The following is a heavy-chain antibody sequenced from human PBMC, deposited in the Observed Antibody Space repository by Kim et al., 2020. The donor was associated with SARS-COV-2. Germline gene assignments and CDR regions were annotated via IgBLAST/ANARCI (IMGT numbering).Heavy chain of an antibody. D-gene: IGHD6-25*01. J-gene: IGHJ6*02. CDR1: GGSISSSNW. V-gene: IGHV4-4*02. CDR2: IYDSGST. Sequence: SESLSLTCAVSGGSISSSNWWSWLRQPPGKGLEWIGEIYDSGSTNYNPSLKSRVTISVDKSKNQFSLKVSSVTAADTAVYYCARSVHRRVETAGFYYGMDVWGQGTTGAVSS. CDR3: ARSVHRRVETAGFYYGMDV.